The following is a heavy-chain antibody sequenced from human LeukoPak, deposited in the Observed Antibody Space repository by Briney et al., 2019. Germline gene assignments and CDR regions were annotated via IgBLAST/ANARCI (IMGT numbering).Heavy chain of an antibody. CDR2: INSDGSTT. J-gene: IGHJ4*02. Sequence: GGSLRLSCAASGFTFSNYWMHWVRQTPGKGLVWVSRINSDGSTTSYADSVKGRFTISRNNAKNTLYLQMNSLRAEDTAVYYCARASSGSFDYWGQGTLVTVSS. V-gene: IGHV3-74*01. CDR1: GFTFSNYW. D-gene: IGHD1-26*01. CDR3: ARASSGSFDY.